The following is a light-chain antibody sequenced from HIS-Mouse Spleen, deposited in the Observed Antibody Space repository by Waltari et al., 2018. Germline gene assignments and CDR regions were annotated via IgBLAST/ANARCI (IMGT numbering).Light chain of an antibody. J-gene: IGLJ2*01. CDR2: RKN. CDR1: SSNIGSNY. Sequence: QSVLTQPPSASGTPGQRVTISCSGSSSNIGSNYVYWYQQLPGTAPKLLIYRKNQRPSGVPDRFSGSKSGTSASLAISGLRSEDEADYYCQVWDSSSDHVVFGGGTKLTVL. V-gene: IGLV1-47*01. CDR3: QVWDSSSDHVV.